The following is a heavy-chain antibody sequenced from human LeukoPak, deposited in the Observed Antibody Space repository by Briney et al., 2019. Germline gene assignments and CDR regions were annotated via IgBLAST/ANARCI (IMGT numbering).Heavy chain of an antibody. Sequence: PGRSLRLSCAASGFTFSSYAMHWVRQAPGKGLEWVAVISYDGSNKYYADSVKGRFTISRDNSKNTLYLQMNSLRAEDTAVYYCAKDRPTAAGHYFDYWGQGTLVTVSS. J-gene: IGHJ4*02. CDR3: AKDRPTAAGHYFDY. CDR1: GFTFSSYA. CDR2: ISYDGSNK. D-gene: IGHD6-13*01. V-gene: IGHV3-30-3*01.